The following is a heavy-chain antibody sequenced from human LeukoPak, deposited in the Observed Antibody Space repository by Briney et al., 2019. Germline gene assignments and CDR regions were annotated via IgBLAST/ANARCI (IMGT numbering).Heavy chain of an antibody. CDR1: GGSLSGYY. V-gene: IGHV4-34*01. CDR2: INHSGST. Sequence: PSETLSLTCAVYGGSLSGYYWSWIRQPPGKGLEWIGEINHSGSTNYNPSLKSRVTISVDTSKNQFSLKLSSVTAADTAVYYCARSHWRDYWGQGTLVTVSS. J-gene: IGHJ4*02. CDR3: ARSHWRDY. D-gene: IGHD1-1*01.